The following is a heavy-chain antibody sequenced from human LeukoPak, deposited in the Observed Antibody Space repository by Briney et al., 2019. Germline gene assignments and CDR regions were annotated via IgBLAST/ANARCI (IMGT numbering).Heavy chain of an antibody. CDR1: GYTFSVYW. Sequence: ASVKVSCKASGYTFSVYWIHWVRLVPGQGLEWMGWINPNSGGTNYAQKFQGRVTMTRDTSISTAYMELSRLRYDDTAVYFCARSTTPNENEYFEYWGQGTLVTVSS. CDR3: ARSTTPNENEYFEY. V-gene: IGHV1-2*02. J-gene: IGHJ1*01. D-gene: IGHD2/OR15-2a*01. CDR2: INPNSGGT.